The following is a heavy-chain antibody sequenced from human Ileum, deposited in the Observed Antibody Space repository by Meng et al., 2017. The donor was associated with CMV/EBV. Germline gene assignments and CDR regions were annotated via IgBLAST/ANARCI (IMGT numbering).Heavy chain of an antibody. CDR3: AGWYSGSWYSGWDVAMDV. V-gene: IGHV1-18*01. Sequence: ASVKVSCKASGYTFTSYGISWVRQAPGQGLEWMGWISAYNGNTNYAQKLQGRVTMTTDTSTSTAYMELSSLRSDDTAGYYCAGWYSGSWYSGWDVAMDVWAKGPRSPSP. CDR2: ISAYNGNT. CDR1: GYTFTSYG. J-gene: IGHJ6*02. D-gene: IGHD6-13*01.